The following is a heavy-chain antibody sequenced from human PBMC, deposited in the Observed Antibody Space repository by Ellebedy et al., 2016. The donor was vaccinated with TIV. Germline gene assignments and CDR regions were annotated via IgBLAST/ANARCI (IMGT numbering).Heavy chain of an antibody. CDR3: ARENSSSSNGAYVY. CDR1: GYTFSNYY. V-gene: IGHV1-46*01. Sequence: ASVKVSXKASGYTFSNYYIHWVRQAPGQGLEWMGLINPSGGRISCAQNFQGRVTMTRATSTSTVYMELRSLRPEDTAVYYCARENSSSSNGAYVYWGQGTLVTVSS. CDR2: INPSGGRI. D-gene: IGHD6-6*01. J-gene: IGHJ4*02.